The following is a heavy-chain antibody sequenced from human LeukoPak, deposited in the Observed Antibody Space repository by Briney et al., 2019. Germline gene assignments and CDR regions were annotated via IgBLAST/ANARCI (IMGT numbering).Heavy chain of an antibody. CDR1: GFTFSSYA. J-gene: IGHJ5*02. Sequence: GGSLRLSCAASGFTFSSYAMSWVRQAPGKGLEWDSAISGSGGSTYYADSVKGRFTISRDNSKNTLYLQMNSLRAEDTAVYYCAKDLRSSSWYDAFDPWGQGTLVTVSS. CDR2: ISGSGGST. CDR3: AKDLRSSSWYDAFDP. V-gene: IGHV3-23*01. D-gene: IGHD6-13*01.